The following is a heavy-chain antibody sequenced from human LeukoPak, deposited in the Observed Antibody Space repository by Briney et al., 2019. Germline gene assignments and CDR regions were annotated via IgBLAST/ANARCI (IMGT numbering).Heavy chain of an antibody. Sequence: PSETLSLTCTVSGGSVSSGSYYWSWIRQPPGKGLEWIGYIYYSGSTYYNPSLKSRVTISVDTSKNQFSLKLSSVTAADTAVYYCARRSSSQPPNYWGQGTLVTVSS. CDR3: ARRSSSQPPNY. D-gene: IGHD6-13*01. V-gene: IGHV4-61*01. CDR2: IYYSGST. J-gene: IGHJ4*02. CDR1: GGSVSSGSYY.